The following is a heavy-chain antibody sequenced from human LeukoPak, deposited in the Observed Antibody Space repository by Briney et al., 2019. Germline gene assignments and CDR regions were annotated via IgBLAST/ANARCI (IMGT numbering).Heavy chain of an antibody. CDR3: ARGAPSTVLRYFDWPLDY. Sequence: GGSLRLSCAASGFTFSSYDMHWVRQATGKGLEWVSAIGTAGDPYYPGSVKGRFTIFRENAKNSLYLQMNSLRAGDTAVYYCARGAPSTVLRYFDWPLDYWGQGTLVTVSS. D-gene: IGHD3-9*01. CDR2: IGTAGDP. J-gene: IGHJ4*02. CDR1: GFTFSSYD. V-gene: IGHV3-13*05.